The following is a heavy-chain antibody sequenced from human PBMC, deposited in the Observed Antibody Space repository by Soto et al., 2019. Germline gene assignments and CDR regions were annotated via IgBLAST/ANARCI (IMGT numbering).Heavy chain of an antibody. CDR1: GFTFTSSA. D-gene: IGHD2-8*01. V-gene: IGHV1-58*01. J-gene: IGHJ4*02. Sequence: SVKVSCKVSGFTFTSSAFQWVRQARGQRLEWIGWIAVGSGYTNYAQRFQDRVTLTRDMSTATTYMELSRLTSEDTAIYYCAADATAWQQMVPSDYWGQGTLVTVS. CDR3: AADATAWQQMVPSDY. CDR2: IAVGSGYT.